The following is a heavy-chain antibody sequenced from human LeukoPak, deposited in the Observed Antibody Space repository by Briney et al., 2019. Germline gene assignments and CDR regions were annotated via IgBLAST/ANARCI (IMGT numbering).Heavy chain of an antibody. CDR2: IYYSGST. CDR3: ASVDTAMASGY. D-gene: IGHD5-18*01. V-gene: IGHV4-59*01. CDR1: GGSISSYY. J-gene: IGHJ4*02. Sequence: SETLSLTCTVSGGSISSYYWSWIRQPPGKGLEWIGYIYYSGSTNYNPSLKSRVTISVDTSKNQFSLKLSSVTAADTAVYYCASVDTAMASGYWGQGTLVTVSS.